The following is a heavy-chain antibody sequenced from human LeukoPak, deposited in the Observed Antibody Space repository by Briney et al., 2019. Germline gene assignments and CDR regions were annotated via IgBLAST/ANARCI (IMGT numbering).Heavy chain of an antibody. J-gene: IGHJ4*02. CDR1: GFAFSSHG. CDR3: AKGGYNYGIDY. Sequence: GGSLRLSCAASGFAFSSHGMHWVRQAPGKGLEWAAFIWYDGSNKYYADSVKGRFTISRDNSKNTLYLQMNSLRAEDTAVYYCAKGGYNYGIDYWGQGTLVTVSS. V-gene: IGHV3-30*02. CDR2: IWYDGSNK. D-gene: IGHD5-18*01.